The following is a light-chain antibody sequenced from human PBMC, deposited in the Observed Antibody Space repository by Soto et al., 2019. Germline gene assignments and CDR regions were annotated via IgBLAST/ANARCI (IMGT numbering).Light chain of an antibody. J-gene: IGLJ1*01. CDR1: SSNIGAGYD. V-gene: IGLV1-40*01. CDR2: GIS. Sequence: QSVLTQPPSVSGAPGQRVTISCTGSSSNIGAGYDVHWYQQLPGTAPKLLIYGISNRPSGVPDRLSGSKSGTSASLAITGLQAEDEADYYCQSYDSSLSALYVFGTGTKLTVL. CDR3: QSYDSSLSALYV.